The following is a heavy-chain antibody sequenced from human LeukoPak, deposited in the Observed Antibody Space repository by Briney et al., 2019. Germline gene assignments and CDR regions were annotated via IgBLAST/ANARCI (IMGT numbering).Heavy chain of an antibody. Sequence: GASVTVSCMSSGYTFSEYGMSGVRQAPGQGLEWLGWISTYNGDTNYAQKLQGRVTMTTDTSTSTAYMELRSLRSDDTAVYYWARGGSSPPDEYWGQGTLVTVSS. CDR1: GYTFSEYG. CDR2: ISTYNGDT. V-gene: IGHV1-18*01. J-gene: IGHJ4*02. CDR3: ARGGSSPPDEY. D-gene: IGHD2-2*01.